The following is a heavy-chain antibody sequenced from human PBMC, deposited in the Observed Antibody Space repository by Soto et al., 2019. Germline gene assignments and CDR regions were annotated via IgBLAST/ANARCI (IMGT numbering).Heavy chain of an antibody. J-gene: IGHJ6*02. CDR2: IYPGDADT. Sequence: XESLELYRKGPGYTFTNYWFGWVRQMPGKGLEWMGIIYPGDADTKYNPSFQGQVTISADKSITTTYLQWSSLKASDTAIYYCAASICYYGMDVWGQGTTVTVSS. V-gene: IGHV5-51*01. CDR1: GYTFTNYW. CDR3: AASICYYGMDV.